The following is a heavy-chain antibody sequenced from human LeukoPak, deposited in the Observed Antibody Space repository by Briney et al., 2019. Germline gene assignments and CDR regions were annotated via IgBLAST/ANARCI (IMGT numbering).Heavy chain of an antibody. CDR1: GYTFTSYG. V-gene: IGHV1-18*01. Sequence: ASAKVSCKASGYTFTSYGISWVRQAPGQGLEWMGWISAYNGSTNYAQKLQGRVTMTTDTSTSTAYMELRSLRSDDTAVYYCARDQRGRVGGYSYGIFDYWGQGTLVTVSS. CDR3: ARDQRGRVGGYSYGIFDY. J-gene: IGHJ4*02. D-gene: IGHD5-18*01. CDR2: ISAYNGST.